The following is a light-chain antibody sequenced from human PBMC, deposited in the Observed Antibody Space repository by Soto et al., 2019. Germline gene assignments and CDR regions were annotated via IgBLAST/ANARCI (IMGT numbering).Light chain of an antibody. CDR3: QQRSTWPPCS. CDR2: DAS. Sequence: EIVLTQSPATLSLSLGERATLSCRASQSIGSYLAWYQHKLGQPPRLLIYDASNRATGIPVRFSGSGSGTDFTLTIRSLEPEDFAVYYCQQRSTWPPCSFGPGTKVDIK. CDR1: QSIGSY. V-gene: IGKV3-11*01. J-gene: IGKJ3*01.